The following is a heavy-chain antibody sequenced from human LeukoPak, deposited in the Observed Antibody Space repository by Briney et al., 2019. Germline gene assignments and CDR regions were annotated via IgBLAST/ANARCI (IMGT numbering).Heavy chain of an antibody. CDR3: ARDPIWSGSYQDAFDI. Sequence: SETLSLTCAVYGGSFSGYYWSWIRQPPGKGLEWIGGINHSGSTNYNPSLKSRVTISVDTSKNQFSLKLSSVTAADTAVYYCARDPIWSGSYQDAFDIWGQGTMVTVSS. J-gene: IGHJ3*02. CDR2: INHSGST. V-gene: IGHV4-34*01. CDR1: GGSFSGYY. D-gene: IGHD1-26*01.